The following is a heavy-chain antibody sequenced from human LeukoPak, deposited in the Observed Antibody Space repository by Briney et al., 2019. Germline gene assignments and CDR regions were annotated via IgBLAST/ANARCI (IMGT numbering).Heavy chain of an antibody. CDR3: ARQTTALSYSSGHFYGMDV. J-gene: IGHJ6*02. CDR2: IYYSGST. D-gene: IGHD6-19*01. CDR1: GGSISSYY. V-gene: IGHV4-59*08. Sequence: SETLSLTCTVSGGSISSYYWSWIRQPPGKGLEWIGYIYYSGSTNYNPSLKSRVTISVDTSKNQFSLKLSSVTAADTAVCYCARQTTALSYSSGHFYGMDVWGQGTTVTVSS.